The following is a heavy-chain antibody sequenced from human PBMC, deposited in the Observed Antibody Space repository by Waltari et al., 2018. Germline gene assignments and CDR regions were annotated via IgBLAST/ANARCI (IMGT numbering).Heavy chain of an antibody. CDR2: IIPIFGTA. Sequence: QVQLVQSGAEVKKPGSSVKVSCKASGGTFSSYAISWVRQAPGQGLEWMGGIIPIFGTANYVQKFQGRVTITADESTSTAYMELSSLRSEDTAVYYCARDPIPSGSYMVSYYGMDVWGQGATVTVS. D-gene: IGHD1-26*01. J-gene: IGHJ6*02. CDR3: ARDPIPSGSYMVSYYGMDV. CDR1: GGTFSSYA. V-gene: IGHV1-69*13.